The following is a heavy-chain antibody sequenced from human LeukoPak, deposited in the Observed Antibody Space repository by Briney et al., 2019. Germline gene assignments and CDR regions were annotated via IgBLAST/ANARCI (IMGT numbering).Heavy chain of an antibody. D-gene: IGHD3-22*01. Sequence: GASVKISCKASGGTFSSYALSWMRQAPGQGLEWMGRVIPMFDVRDYAEKFQGRITLTADTSTGMAYMELSSLRSEDTAVYYCARVDSSGYYYDYWGQGTLVTVSS. CDR2: VIPMFDVR. V-gene: IGHV1-69*17. CDR1: GGTFSSYA. J-gene: IGHJ4*02. CDR3: ARVDSSGYYYDY.